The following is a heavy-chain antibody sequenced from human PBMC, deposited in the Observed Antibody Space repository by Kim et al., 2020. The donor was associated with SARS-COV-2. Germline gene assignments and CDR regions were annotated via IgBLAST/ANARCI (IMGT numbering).Heavy chain of an antibody. CDR3: ASEYSDLGY. CDR1: GYTFTGYI. D-gene: IGHD5-12*01. CDR2: IHPSGDSINPSDDSI. J-gene: IGHJ4*02. V-gene: IGHV1-46*01. Sequence: ASVKVSCKASGYTFTGYIMHWVRQGPGQGLEWMGMIHPSGDSINPSDDSISYAQKFQGRVTMTRDTSTSTVYLELSSLRSEDTAVYYCASEYSDLGYWGQGTLVTGSS.